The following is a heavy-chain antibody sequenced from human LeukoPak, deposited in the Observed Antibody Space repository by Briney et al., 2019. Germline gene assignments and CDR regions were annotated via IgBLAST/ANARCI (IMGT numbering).Heavy chain of an antibody. CDR2: ISSSGSTI. CDR1: GFTFSSYE. J-gene: IGHJ6*04. CDR3: ARGERDCSSTSCYVLGYYYYYGMDV. V-gene: IGHV3-48*03. D-gene: IGHD2-2*01. Sequence: GGSLRLSCAASGFTFSSYEMNWVRQAPGQGLEWVSYISSSGSTIYYADSVKGRFTVSRDNAKNSLYLQLNSLRSEDTAVYYWARGERDCSSTSCYVLGYYYYYGMDVWGKGTTVTVSS.